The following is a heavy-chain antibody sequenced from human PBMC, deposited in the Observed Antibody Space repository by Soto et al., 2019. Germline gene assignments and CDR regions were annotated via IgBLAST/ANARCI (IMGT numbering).Heavy chain of an antibody. CDR3: ARDPGYCSGGSCYYFDL. Sequence: GGSLRLSCAASGFIVSSNHMSWVRQAPGKGLEWVSLIYSGGTIHYADSVKGRFTISRDNSKNMLYLQMNTLRAEDTAVYYCARDPGYCSGGSCYYFDLWGQGTLVTVSS. CDR2: IYSGGTI. J-gene: IGHJ4*02. D-gene: IGHD2-15*01. V-gene: IGHV3-66*01. CDR1: GFIVSSNH.